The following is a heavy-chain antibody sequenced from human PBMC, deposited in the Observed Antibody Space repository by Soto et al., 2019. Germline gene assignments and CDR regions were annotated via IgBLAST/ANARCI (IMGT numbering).Heavy chain of an antibody. CDR2: IIPIFGTA. Sequence: SVKVSCKASGGTFSSYAISWVRQAPGQGLEWMGGIIPIFGTANYAQKFQGRVTITADESTSTAYMELSSLRSEDTAVYYCARVNWNYYYGMDVWGQGATVTVSS. V-gene: IGHV1-69*13. D-gene: IGHD1-20*01. CDR1: GGTFSSYA. J-gene: IGHJ6*02. CDR3: ARVNWNYYYGMDV.